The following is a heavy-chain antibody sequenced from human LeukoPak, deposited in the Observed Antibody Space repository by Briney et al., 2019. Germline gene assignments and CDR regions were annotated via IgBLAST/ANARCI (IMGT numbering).Heavy chain of an antibody. CDR2: IYSGGNT. CDR1: GFTVSSNS. D-gene: IGHD4-17*01. Sequence: GGSLRLSCTVSGFTVSSNSMSWVRQARGKGLEWVSFIYSGGNTHYSDSVKGRFTISRDNSKNTLYLQMNSLRAEDPAVYYCARRAGEYSHPYDYWGQGTLVTVSS. V-gene: IGHV3-53*01. J-gene: IGHJ4*02. CDR3: ARRAGEYSHPYDY.